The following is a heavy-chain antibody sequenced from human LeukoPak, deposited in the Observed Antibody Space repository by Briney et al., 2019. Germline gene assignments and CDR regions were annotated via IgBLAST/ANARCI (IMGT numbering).Heavy chain of an antibody. Sequence: GGSLRLSCAASGFTFSSYGMHWVRQAPGKGLEWVAFIRYDGSNKYYADSVKGRFTISRDNSKNTLYLQMNSLRAEDTAVYYCAKDSNTRGYSYGVFDYWGQGTLVTVSS. D-gene: IGHD5-18*01. CDR3: AKDSNTRGYSYGVFDY. CDR1: GFTFSSYG. V-gene: IGHV3-30*02. J-gene: IGHJ4*02. CDR2: IRYDGSNK.